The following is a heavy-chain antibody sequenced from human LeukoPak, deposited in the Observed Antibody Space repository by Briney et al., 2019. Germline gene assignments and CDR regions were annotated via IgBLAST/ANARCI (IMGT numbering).Heavy chain of an antibody. D-gene: IGHD5-24*01. CDR2: INHSGST. Sequence: SETLSLTCAVYGGSFSGYYWSWIRQPPGKGLEWIGEINHSGSTNYNPSLKSRVTISVDTSKNQFSLKLSSVTAADTAVYYCARDNSVRDEARWFNPWGQGTLVTVSS. CDR1: GGSFSGYY. J-gene: IGHJ5*02. CDR3: ARDNSVRDEARWFNP. V-gene: IGHV4-34*01.